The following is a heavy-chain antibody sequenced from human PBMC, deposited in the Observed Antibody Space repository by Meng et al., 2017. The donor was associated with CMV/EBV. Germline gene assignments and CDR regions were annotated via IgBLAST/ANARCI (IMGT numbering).Heavy chain of an antibody. CDR3: ARVNQGIDY. Sequence: GESLKISCAASGFTFSSYSMNWVRQAPGKGLEWVSSISSSSSYIYYADSVKGRFTISRDNAKNSLYLQMNSLRAEDTAVYYCARVNQGIDYWGQRTLVTVSS. CDR1: GFTFSSYS. V-gene: IGHV3-21*01. CDR2: ISSSSSYI. J-gene: IGHJ4*02. D-gene: IGHD1-14*01.